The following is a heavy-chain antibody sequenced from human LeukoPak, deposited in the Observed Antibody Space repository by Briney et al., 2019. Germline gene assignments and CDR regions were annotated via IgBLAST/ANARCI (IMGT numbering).Heavy chain of an antibody. D-gene: IGHD5-18*01. J-gene: IGHJ4*02. CDR2: ISRASESI. CDR3: ARDLGDTAAWVDY. V-gene: IGHV3-48*01. Sequence: GGSLRLSCAASGFNFNAYSMAWVRQAPGKGLEWVSIISRASESIFYADSVKGRFTIPRDNAKNSLYLQMNSLRAEDTAVYYCARDLGDTAAWVDYWGQGTLVTVSS. CDR1: GFNFNAYS.